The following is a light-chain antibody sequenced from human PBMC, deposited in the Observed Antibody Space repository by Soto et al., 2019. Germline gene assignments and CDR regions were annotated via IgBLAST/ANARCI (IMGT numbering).Light chain of an antibody. V-gene: IGKV2-28*01. CDR1: QSLLHRNGYKY. CDR2: LPS. Sequence: DFVMTQSPLSLPVTPGEPASISCRSSQSLLHRNGYKYLDWYLQKPGQSPQLLIYLPSNRASGVTDRYSGSVSGPAFTLKISIVEAADVGVYYCMQALQSLWSFGQGTTMEFK. J-gene: IGKJ1*01. CDR3: MQALQSLWS.